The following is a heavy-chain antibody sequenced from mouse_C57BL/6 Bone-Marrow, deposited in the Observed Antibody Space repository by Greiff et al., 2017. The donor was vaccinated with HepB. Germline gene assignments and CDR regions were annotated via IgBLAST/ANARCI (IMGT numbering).Heavy chain of an antibody. CDR3: ARGLYSDYDY. J-gene: IGHJ2*01. CDR2: ISYDGSN. D-gene: IGHD2-4*01. CDR1: GYSITSGYY. V-gene: IGHV3-6*01. Sequence: EVQLQESGPGLVKPSQSLSLTCSVTGYSITSGYYWNWIRQFPGNKLEWMGYISYDGSNNYNPSLKNRISITRDTSKNQFFLKLNSVTTEDTATYYCARGLYSDYDYWGQGTTLTVSS.